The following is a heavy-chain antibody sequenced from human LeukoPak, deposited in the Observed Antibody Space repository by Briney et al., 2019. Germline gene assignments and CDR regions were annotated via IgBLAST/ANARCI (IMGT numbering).Heavy chain of an antibody. CDR2: MNINSGGT. J-gene: IGHJ5*02. CDR3: ARGGVAAATVFGNIKNWFDP. V-gene: IGHV1-2*04. Sequence: ASVKLSCKASGYTFTGYYIHWGRQAPGPGLGWMGWMNINSGGTTYAKTSHGWVAMTWDTSISTAFSELSRLRSDETAVYYSARGGVAAATVFGNIKNWFDPWGQGTLVTVSS. CDR1: GYTFTGYY. D-gene: IGHD6-13*01.